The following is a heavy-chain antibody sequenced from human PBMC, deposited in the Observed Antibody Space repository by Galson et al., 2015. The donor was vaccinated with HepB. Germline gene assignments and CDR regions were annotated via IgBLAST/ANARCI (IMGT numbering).Heavy chain of an antibody. CDR3: AKGDGDY. J-gene: IGHJ4*02. Sequence: SLRLSCAASGFTFSSHALSWVRQAPGKGLQWVSTIGSSGATTYYADSVKGRFTISRDNSKNTLYLQMNTLSAEDTAIYYCAKGDGDYWGQGTLVTVPS. CDR1: GFTFSSHA. CDR2: IGSSGATT. V-gene: IGHV3-23*01. D-gene: IGHD5-24*01.